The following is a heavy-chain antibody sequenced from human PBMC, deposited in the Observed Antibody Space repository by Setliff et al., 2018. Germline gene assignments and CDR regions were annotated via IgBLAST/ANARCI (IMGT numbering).Heavy chain of an antibody. J-gene: IGHJ4*02. CDR3: AKHRSYFDY. Sequence: ATLSLTCTVSGYSISNDYFWGWIRQPPGKGLEWIGSIYHSGSTSYYPSLKSRVTISVDTSKNQFSLNLSSVTAADTAVYYCAKHRSYFDYWGQGTLVTVST. V-gene: IGHV4-38-2*02. CDR2: IYHSGST. CDR1: GYSISNDYF.